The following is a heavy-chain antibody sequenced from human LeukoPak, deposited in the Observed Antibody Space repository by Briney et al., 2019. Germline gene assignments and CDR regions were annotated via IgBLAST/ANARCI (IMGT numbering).Heavy chain of an antibody. J-gene: IGHJ4*02. D-gene: IGHD4-17*01. V-gene: IGHV3-33*01. CDR3: ARDGNGDSSLDY. Sequence: QLGGSLRLSCAASGFTFSSYGMHWVRQAPGKGLEWVAVIWYDGSNKYYADSVKGRFTISRDNSKNTLYLQMNSLRAEDTALYYCARDGNGDSSLDYWGQGTLVTVSS. CDR1: GFTFSSYG. CDR2: IWYDGSNK.